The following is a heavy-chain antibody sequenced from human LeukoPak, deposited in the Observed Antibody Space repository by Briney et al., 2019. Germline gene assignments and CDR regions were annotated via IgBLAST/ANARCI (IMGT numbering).Heavy chain of an antibody. V-gene: IGHV3-74*01. CDR2: IYSDGSST. CDR3: ARALYGDPHFDY. D-gene: IGHD2-21*02. Sequence: GGSLRLPCAASGFTFSSYRMHWVRQAPGKGLVWVSHIYSDGSSTNYADSVKGRFTISRDNAKNTLYLQMNSLRAEDTAVYYCARALYGDPHFDYWGQGTLVTVSS. CDR1: GFTFSSYR. J-gene: IGHJ4*02.